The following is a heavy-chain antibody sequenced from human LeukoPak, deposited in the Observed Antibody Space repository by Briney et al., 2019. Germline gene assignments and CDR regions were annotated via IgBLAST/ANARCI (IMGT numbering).Heavy chain of an antibody. Sequence: EASVKVSCKTSGYTFTSYAIRWVRQAPGQGLECMGWISTYTGNTDYAQKLQGRVTMTTDTSTSTAYMELRSLSSDDTAVYYCARVLVVSSDAFDIWGQGTMVTVSS. CDR3: ARVLVVSSDAFDI. D-gene: IGHD3-22*01. CDR1: GYTFTSYA. J-gene: IGHJ3*02. CDR2: ISTYTGNT. V-gene: IGHV1-18*01.